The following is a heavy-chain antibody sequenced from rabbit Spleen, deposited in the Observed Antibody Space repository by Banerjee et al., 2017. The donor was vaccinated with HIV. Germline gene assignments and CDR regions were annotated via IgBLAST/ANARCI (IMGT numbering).Heavy chain of an antibody. CDR1: GFDVSNYG. Sequence: QEQLVESGGGLVQPGGSLKLSCKASGFDVSNYGMSWVRQAPGKGLEWIGCIELNSSGFTYFASWAKGRFTITKTSSTKVTLQMTSLTAADTATYFCARGSAAMTMVITGFYFNLWGPGTLVTVS. V-gene: IGHV1S45*01. J-gene: IGHJ4*01. CDR2: IELNSSGFT. D-gene: IGHD2-1*01. CDR3: ARGSAAMTMVITGFYFNL.